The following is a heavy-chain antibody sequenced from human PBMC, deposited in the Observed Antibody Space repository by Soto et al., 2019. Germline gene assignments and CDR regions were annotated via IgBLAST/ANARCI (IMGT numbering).Heavy chain of an antibody. Sequence: QVQLVQSGAEVKKPGSSVKVSCKASGGTFSSYAISWVRQAPGQGLEWMGGIIPIFGTANYAQKSQGRVTITADASTSTAYMELSSLRSEDTAVYYCARDGSGSYHYYYYGMDVWGQGTTVTVSS. CDR1: GGTFSSYA. CDR2: IIPIFGTA. CDR3: ARDGSGSYHYYYYGMDV. J-gene: IGHJ6*02. D-gene: IGHD3-10*01. V-gene: IGHV1-69*12.